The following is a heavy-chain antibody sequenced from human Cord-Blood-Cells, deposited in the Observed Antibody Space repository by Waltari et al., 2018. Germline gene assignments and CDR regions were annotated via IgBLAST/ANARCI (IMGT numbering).Heavy chain of an antibody. D-gene: IGHD3-3*01. CDR3: AHSSRRFNWFDP. V-gene: IGHV2-5*01. J-gene: IGHJ5*02. CDR1: GFSLSNTGVG. CDR2: IYWNDDK. Sequence: QITLKESGPTLVKPTQTLTLTCPFSGFSLSNTGVGVGWIRQPPGKAPEWLALIYWNDDKRYSPSLKSRLTITKDTYKLHVVLTMTNMDPVDTATHYCAHSSRRFNWFDPWGQGTLVTVSS.